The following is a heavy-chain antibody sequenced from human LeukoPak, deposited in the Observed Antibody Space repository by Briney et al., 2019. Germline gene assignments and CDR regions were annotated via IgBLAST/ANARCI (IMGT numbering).Heavy chain of an antibody. CDR1: GYTFTGYY. CDR2: INPNSGGT. V-gene: IGHV1-2*02. D-gene: IGHD2-2*01. Sequence: ASVKVSCKASGYTFTGYYMHWVRQAPGQGLEWMGWINPNSGGTNYAQKFQGRVTMTRDTSISTAYMELSRLRSDDTAVYYCARDLWGWCSSTSCYYYYYMDVWGKGTTVTVSS. J-gene: IGHJ6*03. CDR3: ARDLWGWCSSTSCYYYYYMDV.